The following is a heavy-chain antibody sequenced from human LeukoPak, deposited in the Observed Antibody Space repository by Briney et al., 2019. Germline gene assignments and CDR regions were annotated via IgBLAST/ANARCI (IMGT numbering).Heavy chain of an antibody. J-gene: IGHJ6*02. CDR2: ISYDGSNK. D-gene: IGHD2-2*01. CDR3: ARDRVGYCSSTSCYRLYYGMDV. Sequence: QAGRSLRLSCAASGFTFSSYGMHWVRHAPGKGLELVAVISYDGSNKYYADSVKGRFTISRDNSKNTLYLQMNSLRAEDTAVYYCARDRVGYCSSTSCYRLYYGMDVWGQGTTVTVSS. V-gene: IGHV3-30*03. CDR1: GFTFSSYG.